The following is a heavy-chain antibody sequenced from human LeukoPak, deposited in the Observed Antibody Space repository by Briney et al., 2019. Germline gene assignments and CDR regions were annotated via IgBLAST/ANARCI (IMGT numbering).Heavy chain of an antibody. J-gene: IGHJ5*02. V-gene: IGHV3-30*04. D-gene: IGHD3-10*01. CDR2: ISYDGSNK. Sequence: GGSLRLSCAASGFTFSSYAMHWVRQAPGKGLEWVAVISYDGSNKYYADSVKGRFTISRDNSKNTLYLQMNSLRAEDTAVYYCARGSRGVRPPGEGWFDPWGQGTLVTVSS. CDR1: GFTFSSYA. CDR3: ARGSRGVRPPGEGWFDP.